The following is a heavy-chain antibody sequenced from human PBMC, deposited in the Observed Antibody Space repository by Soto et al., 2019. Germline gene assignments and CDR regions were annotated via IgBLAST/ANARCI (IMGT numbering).Heavy chain of an antibody. V-gene: IGHV3-30*03. D-gene: IGHD3-22*01. CDR2: ISYDGSNK. J-gene: IGHJ4*02. CDR3: ARHYYDSSGTGY. Sequence: QVQLVESGGGVVQPGRSLRLSCAASGFTFSSYGMHWVRQAPGKGLEWVAVISYDGSNKYYADSVKGRFTISRDNSKNTPYLQMNSLRAEDTAVYYCARHYYDSSGTGYWGQGTLVTVSS. CDR1: GFTFSSYG.